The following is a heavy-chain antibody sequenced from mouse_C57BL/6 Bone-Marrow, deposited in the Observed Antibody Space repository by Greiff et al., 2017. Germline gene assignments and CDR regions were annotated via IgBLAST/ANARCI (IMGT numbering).Heavy chain of an antibody. CDR3: ARSGYAWFAY. CDR1: GYTFTNYW. V-gene: IGHV1-63*01. CDR2: IYPGGGYT. J-gene: IGHJ3*01. Sequence: QVQLKESGAELVRPGTSVKMSCKASGYTFTNYWIGWAKQRPGHGLEWIGDIYPGGGYTNYNEKFKGKATLTADKSSSTAYMQFSSLTSEDSAIYYCARSGYAWFAYWGQGTLVTVSA. D-gene: IGHD3-2*02.